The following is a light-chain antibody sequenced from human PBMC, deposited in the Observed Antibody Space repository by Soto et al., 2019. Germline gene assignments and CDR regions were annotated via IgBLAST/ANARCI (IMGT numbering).Light chain of an antibody. J-gene: IGLJ1*01. CDR3: CLYAVTFYV. CDR1: SSDVGTYDF. V-gene: IGLV2-11*01. Sequence: QSALTQPRSVSGSPGQSVTISCTGTSSDVGTYDFVSWYQQHPGKAPRLMIFDVSERPSGVPDRFSGSKSGNTASLTISGLQAAGEADYYCCLYAVTFYVFGTGTKVTV. CDR2: DVS.